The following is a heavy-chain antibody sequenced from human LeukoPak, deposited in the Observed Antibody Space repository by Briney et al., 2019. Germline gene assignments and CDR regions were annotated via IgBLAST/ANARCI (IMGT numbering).Heavy chain of an antibody. Sequence: PGRSLRLSCAASGFTFSSYGMHWVRQAPGKGLEWVAVIWYDGSNKYYADSVKGRFTISRDNSKNTLYLQMNSLRAGDTAVYYCAKGSLVAALGGSWGQGTLVTVSS. CDR3: AKGSLVAALGGS. J-gene: IGHJ4*02. D-gene: IGHD2-15*01. CDR2: IWYDGSNK. V-gene: IGHV3-33*06. CDR1: GFTFSSYG.